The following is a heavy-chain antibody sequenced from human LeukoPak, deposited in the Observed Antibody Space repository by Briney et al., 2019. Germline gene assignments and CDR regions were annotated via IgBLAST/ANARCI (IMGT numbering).Heavy chain of an antibody. J-gene: IGHJ1*01. V-gene: IGHV1-18*01. CDR1: GYTFSNYG. D-gene: IGHD3-16*02. CDR2: SSPYNGKT. CDR3: ARGLLTFGGVIGGPQALEYFQH. Sequence: GASVKVSCKASGYTFSNYGISWVRQAPGQGLEWMGWSSPYNGKTNYAQKLQGRVTMITDTSTSTAYMELRSLRSDDTAMYYCARGLLTFGGVIGGPQALEYFQHWGQGTLVTVSS.